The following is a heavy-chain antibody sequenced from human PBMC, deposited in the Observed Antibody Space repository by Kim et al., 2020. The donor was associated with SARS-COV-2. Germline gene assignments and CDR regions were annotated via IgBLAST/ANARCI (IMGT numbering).Heavy chain of an antibody. J-gene: IGHJ3*02. V-gene: IGHV3-23*01. Sequence: VKGRFTISRDNSKNTLYLQMNSLRAEDTAVYYCAKEGGYCSSTSCPKGDSWGQGTMVTVSS. D-gene: IGHD2-2*01. CDR3: AKEGGYCSSTSCPKGDS.